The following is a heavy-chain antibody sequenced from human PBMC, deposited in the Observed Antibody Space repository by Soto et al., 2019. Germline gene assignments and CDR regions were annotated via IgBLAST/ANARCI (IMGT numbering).Heavy chain of an antibody. CDR3: AKDVAFYQIGSHYGMDV. J-gene: IGHJ6*02. CDR2: ISFDGTNT. V-gene: IGHV3-30*18. CDR1: GFSFNTYG. Sequence: GGSLRLSCAASGFSFNTYGIHWVRQPPGKGLEWVAVISFDGTNTFEADSVKGRFSISRDNSKNILYLQMNRLTIEDAAVYYCAKDVAFYQIGSHYGMDVWGPGTTVTVSS. D-gene: IGHD2-2*03.